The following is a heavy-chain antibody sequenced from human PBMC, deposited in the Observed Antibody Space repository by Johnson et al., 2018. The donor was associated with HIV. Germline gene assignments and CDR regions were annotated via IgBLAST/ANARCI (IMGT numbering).Heavy chain of an antibody. Sequence: VQLVESGGGVVQPGRSVRLSCAASGLSFSDYGMHWVRQAPGKGLEWVAVISFDGTNEYYADSVKGRLTISRDNSNNTLYLQMNSLRAEDTAVYYCARGRITMIVVDLRGGGFDIWGQGTMVTVSS. J-gene: IGHJ3*02. CDR2: ISFDGTNE. D-gene: IGHD3-22*01. CDR1: GLSFSDYG. CDR3: ARGRITMIVVDLRGGGFDI. V-gene: IGHV3-30*04.